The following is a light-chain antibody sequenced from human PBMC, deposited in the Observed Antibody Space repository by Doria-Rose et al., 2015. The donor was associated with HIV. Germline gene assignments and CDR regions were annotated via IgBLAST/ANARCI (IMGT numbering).Light chain of an antibody. CDR2: DVS. J-gene: IGLJ1*01. Sequence: SALIQPASVSGSPGQSITVSCTGTSSDVGGFGYVSWYQQHPGKAPKLMIYDVSNRPSGVSNRFSGSKSGDTASLIISGLQAEDEADYYCNSYTTSSTHNYVFGTGTKVTGL. V-gene: IGLV2-14*03. CDR3: NSYTTSSTHNYV. CDR1: SSDVGGFGY.